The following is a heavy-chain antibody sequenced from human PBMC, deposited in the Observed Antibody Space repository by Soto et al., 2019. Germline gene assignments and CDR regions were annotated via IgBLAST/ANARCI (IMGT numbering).Heavy chain of an antibody. J-gene: IGHJ3*02. D-gene: IGHD5-18*01. CDR1: QFTFSNYG. CDR3: ARPLYGDSYGYAFDI. CDR2: ISGSGGST. Sequence: EVRLLESGGGLVQRGGSLRLSCAASQFTFSNYGMNWVRQAPGKGLEWVSGISGSGGSTYYAESVKGRFTISRDDANNTLYLQMNSLRVEVTAVYYCARPLYGDSYGYAFDILGQGTMVTVSS. V-gene: IGHV3-23*01.